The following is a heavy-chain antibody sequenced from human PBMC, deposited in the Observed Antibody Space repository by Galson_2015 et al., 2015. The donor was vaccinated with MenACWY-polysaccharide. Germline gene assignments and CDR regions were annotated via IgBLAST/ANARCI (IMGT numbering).Heavy chain of an antibody. CDR2: IKRSGTDT. V-gene: IGHV3-7*03. J-gene: IGHJ5*02. CDR3: AKDSTASKSLAGCFLP. CDR1: GFSFTIYS. Sequence: SLRLSCAASGFSFTIYSMTWVRQAPGKGLEWVAAIKRSGTDTYYVDSVKGRFTISRDNTKNSLYLQMNSLRAEDTAVYYCAKDSTASKSLAGCFLPSCQGTIVAVSA. D-gene: IGHD3-10*01.